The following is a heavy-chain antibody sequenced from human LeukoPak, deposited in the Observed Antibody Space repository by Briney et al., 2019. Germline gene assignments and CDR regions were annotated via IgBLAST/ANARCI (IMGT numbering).Heavy chain of an antibody. CDR1: GFTFDNYV. J-gene: IGHJ4*02. V-gene: IGHV3-23*01. CDR2: ISAGSGGT. CDR3: AKDLRSSDSSWGGGFDY. D-gene: IGHD6-13*01. Sequence: PGGSLRLSCVASGFTFDNYVMSWVRQAPGKGLEWASSISAGSGGTYNADSVKGRFTISRDNSKNTLYLQSNSLRAEDAAVYYCAKDLRSSDSSWGGGFDYWGQGTLVTVSS.